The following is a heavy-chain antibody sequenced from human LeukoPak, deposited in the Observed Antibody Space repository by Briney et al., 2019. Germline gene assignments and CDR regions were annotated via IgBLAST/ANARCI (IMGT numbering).Heavy chain of an antibody. Sequence: ASVKVSCKASGFTFTSYYMHWVRQAPGQGLEWMGMINFGGSVKSYAEKFQGRVTLTRNTSTGTVYMELRSLRSDDTAVYYCAREQPTAMPFDYWGQGTLVTVSS. D-gene: IGHD2-2*01. V-gene: IGHV1-46*01. J-gene: IGHJ4*02. CDR1: GFTFTSYY. CDR3: AREQPTAMPFDY. CDR2: INFGGSVK.